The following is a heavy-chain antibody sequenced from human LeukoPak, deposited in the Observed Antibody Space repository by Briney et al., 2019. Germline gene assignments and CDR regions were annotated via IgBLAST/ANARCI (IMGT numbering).Heavy chain of an antibody. J-gene: IGHJ4*02. V-gene: IGHV1-69*05. CDR2: IIPIFGTA. CDR1: GGTFSSYA. Sequence: GASVKVSCKASGGTFSSYAISWVRQAPGQGLDWMGRIIPIFGTANYAQKFQGRVTITTDESTSTAYMELSSLRSDDTAVYYCAREWELHLFDYWGQGTLVTVSS. D-gene: IGHD1-26*01. CDR3: AREWELHLFDY.